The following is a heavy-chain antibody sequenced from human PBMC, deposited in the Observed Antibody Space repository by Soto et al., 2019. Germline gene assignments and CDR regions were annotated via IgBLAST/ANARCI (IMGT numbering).Heavy chain of an antibody. D-gene: IGHD3-16*01. V-gene: IGHV5-51*01. CDR1: GYNFAPSW. Sequence: PGESLKISCKGSGYNFAPSWIGWIRPIPGKGLEWMGIIYPGDSDDRYNPSFEGQVTISADKSINTAYLHWSSLKASDTALDYCAKLRRDDVGGPPKYWFDPWGQGTLVTVPS. CDR3: AKLRRDDVGGPPKYWFDP. CDR2: IYPGDSDD. J-gene: IGHJ5*02.